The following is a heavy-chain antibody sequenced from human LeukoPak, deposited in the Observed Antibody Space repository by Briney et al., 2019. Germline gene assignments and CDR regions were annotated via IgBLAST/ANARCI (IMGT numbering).Heavy chain of an antibody. CDR1: GGTFSSYT. D-gene: IGHD3-3*01. CDR3: ARDRHYDFWSGYSISDAFDY. CDR2: IIPILGIA. V-gene: IGHV1-69*04. J-gene: IGHJ4*02. Sequence: SVKVSCKASGGTFSSYTISWVRQAPGQGLEWMGRIIPILGIANYAQKFQGGVTITADKSTSTAYMELSRLRSDDTAVYYCARDRHYDFWSGYSISDAFDYWGQGTLVTVSS.